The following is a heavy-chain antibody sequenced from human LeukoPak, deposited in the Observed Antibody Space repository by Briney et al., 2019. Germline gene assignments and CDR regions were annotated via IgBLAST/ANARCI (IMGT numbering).Heavy chain of an antibody. CDR3: ARETSQKGAHYMDV. D-gene: IGHD3-16*01. Sequence: PSETLSLTCTVSDDSISSGFYWGWIRQPPGKGLEWIGSIYHSGSTYYNPSLKSRVTISVDTSKNQFSLKLSSVTAADTAVYYCARETSQKGAHYMDVWGKGTTVTISS. J-gene: IGHJ6*03. CDR2: IYHSGST. CDR1: DDSISSGFY. V-gene: IGHV4-38-2*02.